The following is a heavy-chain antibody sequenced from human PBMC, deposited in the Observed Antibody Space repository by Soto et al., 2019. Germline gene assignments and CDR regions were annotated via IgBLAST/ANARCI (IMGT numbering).Heavy chain of an antibody. V-gene: IGHV4-59*08. CDR3: ARHGGGDYYYGLDV. J-gene: IGHJ6*02. CDR1: GGSISSYY. CDR2: IYYSGST. D-gene: IGHD3-16*01. Sequence: QVQLQESGPGLVKPSETLSLTCTVSGGSISSYYWSWIRQPPGKGLEWIGYIYYSGSTNYNPSLQSRLTXXVXTXXDQFSLKLSSVTAADTAVYYCARHGGGDYYYGLDVWGQGTTVTVSS.